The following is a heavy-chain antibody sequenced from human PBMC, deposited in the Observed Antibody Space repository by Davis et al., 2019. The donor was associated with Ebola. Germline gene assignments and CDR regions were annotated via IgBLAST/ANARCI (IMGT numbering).Heavy chain of an antibody. CDR3: AKDSGKAAAGLIDY. J-gene: IGHJ4*02. D-gene: IGHD6-13*01. V-gene: IGHV3-48*01. CDR2: ISSSSSTI. Sequence: PSETLSLTCTVSGDSISRSTYYWGWIRQPPGKGLEWVSYISSSSSTIYYADSVKGRFTISRDNAKNSLYLQMNSLRAEDTAVYYCAKDSGKAAAGLIDYWGQGTLVTVSS. CDR1: GDSISRSTYY.